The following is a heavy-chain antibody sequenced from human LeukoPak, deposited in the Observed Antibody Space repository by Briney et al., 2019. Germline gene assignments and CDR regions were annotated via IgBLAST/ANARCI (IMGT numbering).Heavy chain of an antibody. CDR3: ARVWGDYVTVDY. D-gene: IGHD4-17*01. Sequence: PSETLSLTCTVSGGSISSSSYYWGWIRQPPGKGLEWIGSIYYSGSTYYNPSLKSRVTISVDTSKNQFSLKLSSVTAADTAVYYCARVWGDYVTVDYWGQGTLVTVSS. V-gene: IGHV4-39*01. J-gene: IGHJ4*02. CDR2: IYYSGST. CDR1: GGSISSSSYY.